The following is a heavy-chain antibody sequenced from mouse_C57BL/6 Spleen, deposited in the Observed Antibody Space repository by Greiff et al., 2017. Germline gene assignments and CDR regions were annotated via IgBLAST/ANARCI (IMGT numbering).Heavy chain of an antibody. D-gene: IGHD1-1*01. V-gene: IGHV1-62-2*01. J-gene: IGHJ1*03. CDR3: ARHEEAVVDWYFDV. CDR1: GYTFTEYT. CDR2: FYPGSGSI. Sequence: VQVVESGAELVKPGASVKLSCKASGYTFTEYTIHWVKQRSGQGLEWIGWFYPGSGSIKYNEKFKDKATLTADKSSSTVYMELSRLTSEDAAVYFCARHEEAVVDWYFDVWGTGTTVTVSS.